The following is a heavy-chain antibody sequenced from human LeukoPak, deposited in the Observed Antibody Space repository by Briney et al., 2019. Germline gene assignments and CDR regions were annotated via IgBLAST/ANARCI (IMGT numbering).Heavy chain of an antibody. V-gene: IGHV3-21*01. D-gene: IGHD5-18*01. CDR3: ASDRGYSYGYYMDV. CDR1: GFTFSSYS. J-gene: IGHJ6*03. Sequence: GGSLRLSCAASGFTFSSYSMNWVRQAPGKGLECVSSISSSSSYIYYADSVKGRFTISRDNAKNSLYLQMNSLRAEDTAVYYCASDRGYSYGYYMDVWGKGTTVTVSS. CDR2: ISSSSSYI.